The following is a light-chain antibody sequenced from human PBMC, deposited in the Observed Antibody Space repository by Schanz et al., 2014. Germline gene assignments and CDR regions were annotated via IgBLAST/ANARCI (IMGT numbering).Light chain of an antibody. J-gene: IGLJ3*02. CDR1: SSDVGSYNL. CDR2: EGS. Sequence: QSALTQPASVSGSPGQSITISCTGTSSDVGSYNLVSWYQQHPGKAPKLMIYEGSKRPSGVSNRFSGSKSGNTASLTISGLQAEGEADYYCCSYAGSSTWVFGGGTKLPVL. CDR3: CSYAGSSTWV. V-gene: IGLV2-23*01.